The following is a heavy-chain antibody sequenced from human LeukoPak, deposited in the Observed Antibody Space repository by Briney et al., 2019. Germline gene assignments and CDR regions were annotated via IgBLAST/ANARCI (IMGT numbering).Heavy chain of an antibody. CDR3: ARVLTMVRGVIYWFDP. V-gene: IGHV4-59*01. Sequence: SETLSLTCTVSGGSISSYYWSWIRQPPGKGLEWIGYIYYSGSTNYNPSLKSRVTISVGTSKNQFSLKLSSVTAADTAVYYCARVLTMVRGVIYWFDPWGQGTLVTVSS. CDR2: IYYSGST. CDR1: GGSISSYY. D-gene: IGHD3-10*01. J-gene: IGHJ5*02.